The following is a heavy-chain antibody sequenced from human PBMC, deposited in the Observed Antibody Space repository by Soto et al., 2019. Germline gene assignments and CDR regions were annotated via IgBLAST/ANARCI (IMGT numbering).Heavy chain of an antibody. V-gene: IGHV1-69*10. CDR3: AILTPITGVY. CDR1: GCIFSTYT. Sequence: GASVKVSCKVSGCIFSTYTLTWVRQAPGQGLEWMGGIMPMFGIINYAQKFQGRVTITADRSTTTAYMELISLRSDDTAVYYCAILTPITGVYWGQGAQVTVSS. J-gene: IGHJ4*02. D-gene: IGHD5-12*01. CDR2: IMPMFGII.